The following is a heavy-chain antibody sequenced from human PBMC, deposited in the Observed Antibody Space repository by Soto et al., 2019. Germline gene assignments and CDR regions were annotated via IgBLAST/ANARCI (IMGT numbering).Heavy chain of an antibody. Sequence: TGGSLRLSCAASGFTFSGSAMHWVRQASGKGLEWVGRIRSKANSYATAYAASVKGRFTISRDDSKNTAYLQMNSLKTEDTAVYYCTRLLPNDIVAKRASPNDAFDIWGQGTMVTVSS. CDR2: IRSKANSYAT. V-gene: IGHV3-73*01. CDR3: TRLLPNDIVAKRASPNDAFDI. D-gene: IGHD5-12*01. J-gene: IGHJ3*02. CDR1: GFTFSGSA.